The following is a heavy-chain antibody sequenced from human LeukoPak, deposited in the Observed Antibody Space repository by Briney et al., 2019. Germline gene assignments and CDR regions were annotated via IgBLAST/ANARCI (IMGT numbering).Heavy chain of an antibody. V-gene: IGHV6-1*01. CDR3: ARMSYDSRPV. J-gene: IGHJ4*02. CDR2: TYYRSKWYN. CDR1: GDRVSSNIAA. D-gene: IGHD6-13*01. Sequence: HSQTLSLTCAISGDRVSSNIAAWNWFRQSPSRGPEWLGRTYYRSKWYNNYAVSVTSRITINPDPSRNQFSLHLISVTPEDTAVYYCARMSYDSRPVWGQGILVTVSS.